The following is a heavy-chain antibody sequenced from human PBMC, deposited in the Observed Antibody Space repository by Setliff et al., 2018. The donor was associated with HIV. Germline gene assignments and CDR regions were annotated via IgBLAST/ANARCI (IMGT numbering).Heavy chain of an antibody. V-gene: IGHV1-3*01. J-gene: IGHJ3*02. Sequence: GASVKVSCKASGYSFTSYTIHWVRQAPGQRLEWMGWINAGNGNTKYSQKFRGRVTFTRDTSASTAYMELSGLGFEDTAVYYCARLSSAAMWGGGAFDIWCQGTMVTVSS. CDR1: GYSFTSYT. CDR2: INAGNGNT. CDR3: ARLSSAAMWGGGAFDI. D-gene: IGHD2-2*01.